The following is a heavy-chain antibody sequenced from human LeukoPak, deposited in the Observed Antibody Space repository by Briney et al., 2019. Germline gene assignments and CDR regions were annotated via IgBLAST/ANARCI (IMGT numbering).Heavy chain of an antibody. CDR3: ATGQYYYDSSGYYSWFDP. D-gene: IGHD3-22*01. J-gene: IGHJ5*02. CDR1: GGSISSYY. CDR2: IYTSGST. Sequence: TSETLSLTCTVSGGSISSYYWSWIRQPAGKGLEWIGRIYTSGSTNYNPSLKSRVTMSVDTSKNQFSLKLSSVTAADTAVYYCATGQYYYDSSGYYSWFDPWGQGTLVTVSS. V-gene: IGHV4-4*07.